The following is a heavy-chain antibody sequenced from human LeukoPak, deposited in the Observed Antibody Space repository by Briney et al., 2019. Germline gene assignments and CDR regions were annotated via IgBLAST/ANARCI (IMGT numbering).Heavy chain of an antibody. CDR1: GGSFSGYY. V-gene: IGHV4-34*01. CDR3: ARVKYCSSTSCSPPHFDP. J-gene: IGHJ5*02. Sequence: SETLSLTCAVYGGSFSGYYWGWIRQPPGKGLEWIGEINHSGSTNYNPSLKSRVTISVDTSKNQFSLKLSSVTAADTAVYYCARVKYCSSTSCSPPHFDPWGQGTLVTVSS. CDR2: INHSGST. D-gene: IGHD2-2*01.